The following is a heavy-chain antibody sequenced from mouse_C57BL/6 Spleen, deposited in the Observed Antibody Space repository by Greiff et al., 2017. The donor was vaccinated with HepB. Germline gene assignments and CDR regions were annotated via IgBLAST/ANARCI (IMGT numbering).Heavy chain of an antibody. CDR2: ISYDGSN. CDR1: GYSITSGYY. Sequence: EVQVVESGPGLVKPSQSLSLTCSVTGYSITSGYYWNWIRQFPGNKLEWMGYISYDGSNNYNPSLKNRISITRDTSKNQFFLKLNSVTTEDTATYYCARSGSVYYYGSKGYWYFDVWGTGTTVTVSS. V-gene: IGHV3-6*01. D-gene: IGHD1-1*01. J-gene: IGHJ1*03. CDR3: ARSGSVYYYGSKGYWYFDV.